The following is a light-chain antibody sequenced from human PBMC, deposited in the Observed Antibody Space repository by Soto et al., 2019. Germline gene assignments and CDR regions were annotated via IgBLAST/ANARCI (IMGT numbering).Light chain of an antibody. CDR1: QSVISNY. V-gene: IGKV3-20*01. CDR2: GAS. Sequence: EIVLTQSPGTLSLSPGERATLSCRASQSVISNYLAWYQQKPGQAPRLLIYGASSRATGIPDRLSGSGSGTDFTLTISRLEPEDSAVYYCQQYGGSSWTFGQGTMLEIK. J-gene: IGKJ1*01. CDR3: QQYGGSSWT.